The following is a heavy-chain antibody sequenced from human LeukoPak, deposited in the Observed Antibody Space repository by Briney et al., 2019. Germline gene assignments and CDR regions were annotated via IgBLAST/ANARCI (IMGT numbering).Heavy chain of an antibody. D-gene: IGHD2-21*02. CDR1: GFTFSYYA. CDR2: ISYDGSNK. CDR3: ARQGDTGSWYFDY. V-gene: IGHV3-30-3*01. Sequence: GGSLRLSCAASGFTFSYYAMHWVRQAPGKGLEWVAVISYDGSNKYYADSVKGQVTISRDNSKSALYLQMDSLRAGDTAVYYCARQGDTGSWYFDYWGQGTLATVSS. J-gene: IGHJ4*02.